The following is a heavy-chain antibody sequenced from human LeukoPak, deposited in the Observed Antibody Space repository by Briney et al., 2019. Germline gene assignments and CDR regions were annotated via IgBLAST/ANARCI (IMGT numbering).Heavy chain of an antibody. CDR2: IYYSGST. Sequence: PSETLSLTCTVSGGSISSSSYYWGWIRQPPGKGLEWIGSIYYSGSTYYNPSLKSRVTISLDTSKNQFSLNLNSVTAADTAVYYCARASGWYGDYFDSWGQGTLVSVSS. D-gene: IGHD6-19*01. CDR3: ARASGWYGDYFDS. J-gene: IGHJ4*02. V-gene: IGHV4-39*07. CDR1: GGSISSSSYY.